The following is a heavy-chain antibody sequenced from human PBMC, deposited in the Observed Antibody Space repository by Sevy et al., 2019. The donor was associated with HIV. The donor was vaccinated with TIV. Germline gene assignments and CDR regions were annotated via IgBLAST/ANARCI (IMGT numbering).Heavy chain of an antibody. Sequence: GGSLRLSCAASGFTFSSYAMHWVRQAPGKGLEWVAVISYDGSNKYYADSVKGRFTISRDNSKNTLYLQMNSLRAEDTDVNYCARELPVGYCISTSCYPGGNWFDPWGQGTLVTVSS. V-gene: IGHV3-30-3*01. CDR3: ARELPVGYCISTSCYPGGNWFDP. CDR2: ISYDGSNK. J-gene: IGHJ5*02. D-gene: IGHD2-2*03. CDR1: GFTFSSYA.